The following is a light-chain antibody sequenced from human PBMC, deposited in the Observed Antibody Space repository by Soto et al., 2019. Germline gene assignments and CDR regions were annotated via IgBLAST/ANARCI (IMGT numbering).Light chain of an antibody. Sequence: DIVLTQSPCTLSLSPGERATLSCRASQSVRGTSLAWYQQKPGQAPRLLIYDASSRATGIPDRFSGGGSGTDFTLTISRLEPEDFAVYYCQHYGSSPPITFGQGTRLEI. CDR3: QHYGSSPPIT. J-gene: IGKJ5*01. V-gene: IGKV3-20*01. CDR2: DAS. CDR1: QSVRGTS.